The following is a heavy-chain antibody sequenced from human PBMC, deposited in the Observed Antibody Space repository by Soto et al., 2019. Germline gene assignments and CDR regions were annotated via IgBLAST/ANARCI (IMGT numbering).Heavy chain of an antibody. CDR3: ARGGSYSFYYYYGMDV. D-gene: IGHD1-26*01. Sequence: TSETLSLTCTVSGGSVSSGSYYWSWIRQPPGKRLEWIGYIYYSGSTNYNPSLKSRVTISVDTSKNQFSLKLSSVTAADTAVYYCARGGSYSFYYYYGMDVWGQGTTVTVSS. J-gene: IGHJ6*02. CDR1: GGSVSSGSYY. V-gene: IGHV4-61*01. CDR2: IYYSGST.